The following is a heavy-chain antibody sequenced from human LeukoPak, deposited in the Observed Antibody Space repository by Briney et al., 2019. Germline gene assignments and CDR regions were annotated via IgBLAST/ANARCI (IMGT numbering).Heavy chain of an antibody. CDR3: ARDPEPAYYYDSSGYSYFDY. CDR2: ISSSSSTI. D-gene: IGHD3-22*01. CDR1: GFTFSSYS. J-gene: IGHJ4*02. V-gene: IGHV3-48*02. Sequence: PGGSLRLSCAASGFTFSSYSMNWVRQAPGKGLEWVSYISSSSSTIYYADSVKGRFTISRDNAKNSLYLQMNSLRDEDTAVYYCARDPEPAYYYDSSGYSYFDYWGQGTLVTVSS.